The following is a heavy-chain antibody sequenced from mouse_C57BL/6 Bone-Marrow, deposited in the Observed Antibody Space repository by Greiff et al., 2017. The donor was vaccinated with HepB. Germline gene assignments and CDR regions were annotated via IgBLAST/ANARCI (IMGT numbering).Heavy chain of an antibody. CDR3: ARDGLYYFDY. CDR1: GFTFSDYY. Sequence: EVKLMESGGGLVQPGGSLKLSCAASGFTFSDYYMYWVRQTPEKRLEWVAYISNGGGSTYYPDTVKGRFTISRDNAKNTLYLQMSRLKSEDTAMYYCARDGLYYFDYWGQVTTLTVSS. CDR2: ISNGGGST. J-gene: IGHJ2*01. V-gene: IGHV5-12*01. D-gene: IGHD2-3*01.